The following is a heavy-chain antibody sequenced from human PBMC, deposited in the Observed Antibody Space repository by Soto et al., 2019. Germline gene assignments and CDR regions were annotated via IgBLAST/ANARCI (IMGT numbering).Heavy chain of an antibody. J-gene: IGHJ4*02. CDR3: VAGSGWLPDY. Sequence: EVELVESGGALVQPGGSLRLSCAASGLTLSNYWMNWVRQAPGKGLEWVAIIKQDGSEKLYVDSVRGRFTISRDNAKNSVFLQMDSLSVEDTAVYYCVAGSGWLPDYWGLGTLVTVSS. D-gene: IGHD6-19*01. CDR1: GLTLSNYW. V-gene: IGHV3-7*01. CDR2: IKQDGSEK.